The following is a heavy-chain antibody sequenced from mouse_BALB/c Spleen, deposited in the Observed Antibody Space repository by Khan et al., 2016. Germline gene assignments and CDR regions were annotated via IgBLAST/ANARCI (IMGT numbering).Heavy chain of an antibody. D-gene: IGHD2-3*01. Sequence: EVQLQESGPGLVKPSQSLSLTCSVTGYSITSGYYWNWIRQFPGNKLEWMGYISYDGSNNYNPSLKNRISITRDTSKNQFFLKLNSVTTEDTATYYCARIYDGYLEFAYWGQGTLVTVSA. CDR3: ARIYDGYLEFAY. CDR2: ISYDGSN. V-gene: IGHV3-6*02. J-gene: IGHJ3*01. CDR1: GYSITSGYY.